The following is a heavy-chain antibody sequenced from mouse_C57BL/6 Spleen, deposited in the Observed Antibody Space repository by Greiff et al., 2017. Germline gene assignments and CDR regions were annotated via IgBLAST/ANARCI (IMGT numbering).Heavy chain of an antibody. CDR1: GYSITSGYY. V-gene: IGHV3-6*01. CDR2: ISYDGSN. CDR3: ARDPLWGYFDV. Sequence: EVHLVESGPGLVKPSQSLSLTCSVTGYSITSGYYWNWIRQFPGNKLEWMGYISYDGSNNYNPSLKNRISITRDTSKNQFFLKLNSVTTEDTATYYCARDPLWGYFDVWGTGTTVTVSS. D-gene: IGHD1-1*02. J-gene: IGHJ1*03.